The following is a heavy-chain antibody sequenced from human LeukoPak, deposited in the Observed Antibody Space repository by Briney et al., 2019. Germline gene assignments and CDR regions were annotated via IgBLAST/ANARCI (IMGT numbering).Heavy chain of an antibody. Sequence: SETLSLTCTVSGYSIGSGYYWGWIRQPPGKGLEWIESIYHSGSTNYNPSLKSRVTISVDTSKNQFSLKLSSVTAADTAVYYCAREDGSSWYYFDYWGQGTLVTVSS. CDR1: GYSIGSGYY. D-gene: IGHD6-13*01. CDR2: IYHSGST. V-gene: IGHV4-38-2*02. CDR3: AREDGSSWYYFDY. J-gene: IGHJ4*02.